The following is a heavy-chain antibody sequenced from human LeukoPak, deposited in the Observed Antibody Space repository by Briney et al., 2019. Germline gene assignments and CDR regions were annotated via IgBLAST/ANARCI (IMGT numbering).Heavy chain of an antibody. CDR2: INHSGSI. CDR3: ARGDSSGYIFGNWFDP. V-gene: IGHV4-34*01. CDR1: GGSYSGYY. Sequence: SETLSLTCAIYGGSYSGYYWSWIRQPPGKGLEWIGEINHSGSINYNPSLKSRVTISVDTSKNQFSLKLSSVTAADTAVYYCARGDSSGYIFGNWFDPWGQGTLVTVSS. D-gene: IGHD3-22*01. J-gene: IGHJ5*02.